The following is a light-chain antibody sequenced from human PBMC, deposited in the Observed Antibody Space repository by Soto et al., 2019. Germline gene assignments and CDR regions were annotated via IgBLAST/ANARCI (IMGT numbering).Light chain of an antibody. CDR1: QSVSSSY. J-gene: IGKJ1*01. CDR3: QQYGGSPPWT. Sequence: EIVLTQSPGTLSLSPGQRATLSCRASQSVSSSYLVWYQQKPGQAPRLLIYSASSRATGIPDRFSGSGSGTDFTLTISRLEPEDFAVHYCQQYGGSPPWTFGQGTKVEIK. CDR2: SAS. V-gene: IGKV3-20*01.